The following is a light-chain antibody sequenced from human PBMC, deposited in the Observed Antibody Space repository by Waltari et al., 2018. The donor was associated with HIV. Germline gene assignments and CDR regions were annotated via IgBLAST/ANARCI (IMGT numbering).Light chain of an antibody. Sequence: QSALTQPASVSGSPGQSITISCTGINSDIGYYDYVSWYQQHPGKAPKLMIYDVSKRPSGMSNRFSGSKSGNTASLTLSGLQAEDEADYYCSAQTGSTTLVFGGGTTLTVL. CDR1: NSDIGYYDY. V-gene: IGLV2-14*03. CDR2: DVS. CDR3: SAQTGSTTLV. J-gene: IGLJ3*02.